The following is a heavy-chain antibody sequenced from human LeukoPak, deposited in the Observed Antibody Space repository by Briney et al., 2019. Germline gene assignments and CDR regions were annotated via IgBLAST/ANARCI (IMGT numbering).Heavy chain of an antibody. CDR2: INHSGST. V-gene: IGHV4-34*01. Sequence: SETLSLTCAVYGGSFSGYYWGWIRQPPGKGLEWIGEINHSGSTNYNPSLKSRVTISVDTSKNQFSLKLSSVTAADTAVYYCARGYSSGWYIDYWGQGTLVTVSS. CDR3: ARGYSSGWYIDY. D-gene: IGHD6-19*01. CDR1: GGSFSGYY. J-gene: IGHJ4*02.